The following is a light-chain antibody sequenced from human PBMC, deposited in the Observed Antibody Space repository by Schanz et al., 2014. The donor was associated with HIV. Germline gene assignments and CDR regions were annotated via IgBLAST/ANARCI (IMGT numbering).Light chain of an antibody. V-gene: IGLV2-14*03. CDR3: SSYTSSSTYV. CDR2: DVS. J-gene: IGLJ1*01. Sequence: QSVLTQPASVSGSLGQSITISCTGTNNDVDGYNYVSWYQQHPGQAPKLMIYDVSNRPSGVSNRFSGSKSGNTASLTISGLQAEDEADYYCSSYTSSSTYVFGTGTKLTVL. CDR1: NNDVDGYNY.